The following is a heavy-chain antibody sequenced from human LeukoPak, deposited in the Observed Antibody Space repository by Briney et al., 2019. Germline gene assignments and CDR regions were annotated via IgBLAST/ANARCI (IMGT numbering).Heavy chain of an antibody. Sequence: QPGGSLRLSCAASGFTFSSYAMHWVRQAPGKGLEWVAVISDDGSDKYYADSVKGRFTISRDNSKNTLYLQMNNLRVEDTAVYYCAKDRIVISFGDVSKHWGQGTLVTVSS. D-gene: IGHD3-10*01. J-gene: IGHJ1*01. V-gene: IGHV3-30-3*01. CDR2: ISDDGSDK. CDR3: AKDRIVISFGDVSKH. CDR1: GFTFSSYA.